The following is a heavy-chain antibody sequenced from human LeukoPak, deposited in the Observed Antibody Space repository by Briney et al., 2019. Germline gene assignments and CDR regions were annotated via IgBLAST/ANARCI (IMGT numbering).Heavy chain of an antibody. CDR1: GFTFSSYS. CDR2: ISSSSTSM. CDR3: ARQNGAGYDYYFDS. J-gene: IGHJ4*02. Sequence: GGSLRLSCAASGFTFSSYSMNWVRQAPGKGLEWVSYISSSSTSMYYADSVKGRFTISRDNARNSLYLQMNSLRAEDTAVYYCARQNGAGYDYYFDSWGEGTLVTVSS. V-gene: IGHV3-48*01. D-gene: IGHD3-9*01.